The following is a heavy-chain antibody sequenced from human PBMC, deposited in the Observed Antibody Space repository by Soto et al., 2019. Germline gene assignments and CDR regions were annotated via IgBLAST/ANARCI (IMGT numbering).Heavy chain of an antibody. D-gene: IGHD6-13*01. CDR3: TRDGPGAAAHDY. V-gene: IGHV3-72*01. CDR2: TRNKARSYST. CDR1: GLTLSDYY. Sequence: SGGSLSISCAASGLTLSDYYMDWVRQAPGKGLEWVGRTRNKARSYSTEYAASVKGRFTISRDESKNSLYLQMNSLKTDDTAAYYCTRDGPGAAAHDYWGQGTLVTVSS. J-gene: IGHJ4*02.